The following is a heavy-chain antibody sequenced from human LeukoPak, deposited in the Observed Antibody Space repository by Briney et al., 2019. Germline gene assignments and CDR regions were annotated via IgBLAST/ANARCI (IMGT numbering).Heavy chain of an antibody. CDR1: GGSISSGDYY. Sequence: SETLSLTCTVSGGSISSGDYYWSWIRQPPGKGLEWIGEINHSGSTNYNPSLKSRVTISVDTSKNQFSLKLSSVTAADTAVYYCARVAGSCYDYWGQGTLVTVSS. CDR3: ARVAGSCYDY. V-gene: IGHV4-39*07. CDR2: INHSGST. D-gene: IGHD2-15*01. J-gene: IGHJ4*02.